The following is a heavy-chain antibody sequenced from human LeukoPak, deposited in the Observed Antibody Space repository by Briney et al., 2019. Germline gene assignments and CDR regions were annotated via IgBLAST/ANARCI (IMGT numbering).Heavy chain of an antibody. CDR3: ATCRDEFSDYGFTS. J-gene: IGHJ5*02. CDR2: IYNSGST. D-gene: IGHD4-17*01. CDR1: GDSISSNY. V-gene: IGHV4-59*01. Sequence: SETLSLTCTVSGDSISSNYWSWIRQPPGKGLEWIGYIYNSGSTKYNPSLKSRVTISADTSKNLFSLKLTSVTAADTAMYYCATCRDEFSDYGFTSWGQGTLVTVSS.